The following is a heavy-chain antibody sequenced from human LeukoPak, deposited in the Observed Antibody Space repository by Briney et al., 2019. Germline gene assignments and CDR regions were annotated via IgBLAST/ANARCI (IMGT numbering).Heavy chain of an antibody. CDR3: ARVDLAAAFDY. V-gene: IGHV3-21*01. Sequence: GGSLRLSCAASGFTFSSYSMNWVRQAPGKGLEWVSSISSSSSYIYYADSVKGRFTISRDNAKNSLYLQMNSLRAEDTAVYHCARVDLAAAFDYWGQGTLVTVSS. D-gene: IGHD6-13*01. J-gene: IGHJ4*02. CDR2: ISSSSSYI. CDR1: GFTFSSYS.